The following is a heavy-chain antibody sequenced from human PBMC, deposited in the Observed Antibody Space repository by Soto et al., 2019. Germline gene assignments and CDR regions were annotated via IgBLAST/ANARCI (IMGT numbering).Heavy chain of an antibody. J-gene: IGHJ5*02. CDR2: ISGRTSTI. CDR1: GFTFSDYS. V-gene: IGHV3-48*01. D-gene: IGHD2-2*01. Sequence: PGGSLRLSCVASGFTFSDYSMNWVRQAPGKGLEWVSFISGRTSTIYYADSVKGRFTISRDNSKNTLYLQMNSLRAEDTAVYYCARSSWGITSRNIVQSAWFDPWGQGTLVTVSS. CDR3: ARSSWGITSRNIVQSAWFDP.